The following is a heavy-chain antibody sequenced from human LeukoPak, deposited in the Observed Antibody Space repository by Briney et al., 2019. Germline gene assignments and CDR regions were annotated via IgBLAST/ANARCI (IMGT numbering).Heavy chain of an antibody. D-gene: IGHD4-23*01. CDR1: EGTFISYA. J-gene: IGHJ4*02. Sequence: GASVKVSCKASEGTFISYAISWVRQAPGQGLEWMGGIIPIFGTANYAQKFQGRVTITADESTSTAYMELSSLRSEDTAVYYCARDAPVGFDYWGQGTLVTVSS. V-gene: IGHV1-69*13. CDR3: ARDAPVGFDY. CDR2: IIPIFGTA.